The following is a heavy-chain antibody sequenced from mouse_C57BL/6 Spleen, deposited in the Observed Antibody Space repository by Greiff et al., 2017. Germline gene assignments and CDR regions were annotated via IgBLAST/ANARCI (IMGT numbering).Heavy chain of an antibody. J-gene: IGHJ2*01. CDR3: TRSYPTSLFDY. CDR2: IDPETGGT. CDR1: GYTFTDYE. V-gene: IGHV1-15*01. D-gene: IGHD2-10*01. Sequence: QVQLQQSGAELVRPGASVTLSCKASGYTFTDYEMHWVKQTPVHGLEWIGAIDPETGGTAYNQKFKGKAILTADKSSSTAYMELRSLTSEDSAVYYCTRSYPTSLFDYWVQGTTLTVSS.